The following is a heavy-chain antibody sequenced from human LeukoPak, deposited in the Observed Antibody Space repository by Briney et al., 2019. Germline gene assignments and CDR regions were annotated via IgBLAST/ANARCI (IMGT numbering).Heavy chain of an antibody. CDR2: IRYDGSNK. V-gene: IGHV3-30*02. CDR3: AKDRSVMIAAPDY. Sequence: PGWSLRLSCAASGFTFSSYGMHWVRQAPGKGLEWVAFIRYDGSNKYYADSVKGRFTISRDNSKNTLYLQMNSLRAEDTAVYYCAKDRSVMIAAPDYWGQGTLVTVSS. CDR1: GFTFSSYG. J-gene: IGHJ4*02. D-gene: IGHD6-6*01.